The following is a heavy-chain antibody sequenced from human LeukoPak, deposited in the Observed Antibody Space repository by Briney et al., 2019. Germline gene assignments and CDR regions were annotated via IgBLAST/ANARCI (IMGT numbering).Heavy chain of an antibody. CDR2: ISSSGSTK. Sequence: GGSLRLSCVASGFTFSSYSMNWVRQAPGKGLEWVSYISSSGSTKYYADSVKGRFTISRDNARNSLYLQMNSLRAEDTAVYFCARGGLSIMGYWGQGTLVTVSS. CDR1: GFTFSSYS. D-gene: IGHD2/OR15-2a*01. J-gene: IGHJ4*02. CDR3: ARGGLSIMGY. V-gene: IGHV3-48*01.